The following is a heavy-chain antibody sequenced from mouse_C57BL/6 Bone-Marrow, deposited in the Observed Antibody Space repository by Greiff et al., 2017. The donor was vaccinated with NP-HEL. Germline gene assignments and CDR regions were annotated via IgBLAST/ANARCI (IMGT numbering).Heavy chain of an antibody. D-gene: IGHD4-1*01. CDR2: IWGDGSK. J-gene: IGHJ3*01. CDR3: AKPELGRGFAY. Sequence: QVQLQESGPGLVAPSQSLSITCTVSGFSLSSYGVSWVRQPPGKGLEWLGVIWGDGSKNYHSALISRLTFSKDNSKSQVFLKLNSLQTDDTATYYCAKPELGRGFAYWGQGTLVTVSA. V-gene: IGHV2-3*01. CDR1: GFSLSSYG.